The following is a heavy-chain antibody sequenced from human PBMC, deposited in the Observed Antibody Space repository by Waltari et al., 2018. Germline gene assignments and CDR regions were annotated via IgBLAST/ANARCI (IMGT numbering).Heavy chain of an antibody. CDR3: ARLRSLPHPYYFDY. CDR1: GGSFSDSY. Sequence: QVHLQQWGEGLLKPSATLSLTCAVYGGSFSDSYWSWIRQPPGKGLEWIGEINHSGNTNYDPSLKIRVTTSVDTSKTQFSLKVPSVTAADTAVYYCARLRSLPHPYYFDYWGQGTLVTVSS. V-gene: IGHV4-34*01. J-gene: IGHJ4*02. CDR2: INHSGNT.